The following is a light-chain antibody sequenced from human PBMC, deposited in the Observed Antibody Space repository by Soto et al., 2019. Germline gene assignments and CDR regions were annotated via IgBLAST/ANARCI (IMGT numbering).Light chain of an antibody. CDR2: SGN. J-gene: IGLJ1*01. Sequence: QSALTKPPSASGTPGQRVTISCSGSSSNIRSNTVNWYQHLPGTAPKLLIYSGNQRPSGVPDRFSGSKSGTSASLAISGLQSEDEADYYCAAWDDSLNGRVFGTGTKVTVL. CDR3: AAWDDSLNGRV. CDR1: SSNIRSNT. V-gene: IGLV1-44*01.